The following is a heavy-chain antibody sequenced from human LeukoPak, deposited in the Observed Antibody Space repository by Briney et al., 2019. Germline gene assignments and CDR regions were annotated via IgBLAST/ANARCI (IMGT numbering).Heavy chain of an antibody. D-gene: IGHD2-15*01. CDR2: IWYDGSNT. CDR3: ARIGYCSGGSCYWVYFDY. CDR1: GFTFSSYG. Sequence: PGGSLRLSCAASGFTFSSYGMHWVRQAPGKGLEWVAVIWYDGSNTYYADSVKGRFTISRDNSKNTLYLQTNSLRAEDTAVYYCARIGYCSGGSCYWVYFDYWGQGTLVTVSS. J-gene: IGHJ4*02. V-gene: IGHV3-33*01.